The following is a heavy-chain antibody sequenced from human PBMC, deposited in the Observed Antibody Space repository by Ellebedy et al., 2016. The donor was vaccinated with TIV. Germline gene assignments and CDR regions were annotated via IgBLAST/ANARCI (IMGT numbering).Heavy chain of an antibody. CDR1: GGSISSFY. D-gene: IGHD3-10*01. Sequence: MPSETLSLTCTVSGGSISSFYWSWIRQSPGKGLEWIGYFYNSGDTKYNPSLKRRVTISVDTSNNRLSLKLRSMTAADTAVYYCATNEAGVSPYDAFDTWGQGTKVTVSS. CDR2: FYNSGDT. J-gene: IGHJ3*02. V-gene: IGHV4-59*03. CDR3: ATNEAGVSPYDAFDT.